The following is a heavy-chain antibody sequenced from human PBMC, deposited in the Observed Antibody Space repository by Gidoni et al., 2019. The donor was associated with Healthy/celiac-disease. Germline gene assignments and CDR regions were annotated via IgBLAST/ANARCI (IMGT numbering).Heavy chain of an antibody. CDR2: IYPGDSNT. CDR1: GYTFTSYW. D-gene: IGHD2-15*01. J-gene: IGHJ4*02. V-gene: IGHV5-51*03. CDR3: ARLAAVSATGDY. Sequence: EVQLVPSGAALRKPGQSLKISCKGSGYTFTSYWIGWVRQMPGKGLEWMVIIYPGDSNTRYSPSFQGQVTISTDKSISTAYLQWSSLKASDSAMYYCARLAAVSATGDYWGQGTLVTVSS.